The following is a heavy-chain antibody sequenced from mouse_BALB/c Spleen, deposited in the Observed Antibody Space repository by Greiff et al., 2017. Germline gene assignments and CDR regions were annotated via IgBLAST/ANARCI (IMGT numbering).Heavy chain of an antibody. CDR1: GDSITSGY. D-gene: IGHD2-1*01. V-gene: IGHV3-8*02. CDR3: ARWDGNYLYAMDY. CDR2: ISYSGST. Sequence: VHLVESVPILVKPSQTLSLTCSVTGDSITSGYWNWFRKFPGNKLEYMGYISYSGSTYYNPSLKSRISITRDTSKNQYYLQLNSVTTEDTATYYCARWDGNYLYAMDYWGKGTS. J-gene: IGHJ4*01.